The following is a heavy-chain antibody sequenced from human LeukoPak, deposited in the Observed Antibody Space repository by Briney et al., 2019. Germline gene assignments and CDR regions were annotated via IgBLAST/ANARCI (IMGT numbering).Heavy chain of an antibody. CDR1: GFTFSDAW. J-gene: IGHJ4*02. D-gene: IGHD1-26*01. Sequence: GRSLRLSCAASGFTFSDAWMSWVRQAPGKGLEWVGRIKSKPDGGTIDYAAPVKGRFTISRDDSENTVHLQMNSLKTDDTAVYYCAHQGSWEHCFDYWGQGTLVTVSS. V-gene: IGHV3-15*01. CDR2: IKSKPDGGTI. CDR3: AHQGSWEHCFDY.